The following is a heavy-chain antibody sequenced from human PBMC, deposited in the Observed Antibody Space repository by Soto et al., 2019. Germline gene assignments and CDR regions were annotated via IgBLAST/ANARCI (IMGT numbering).Heavy chain of an antibody. J-gene: IGHJ4*02. CDR3: AREMGYGDSFDY. CDR2: IYYSGST. D-gene: IGHD4-17*01. CDR1: GGSISSYY. Sequence: SETLSLTCTVSGGSISSYYWSWIRQPPGKGLEWIGYIYYSGSTNYNPSLKSRVTISVDTSKNQFSLKLSSVTAADTAVYYCAREMGYGDSFDYWGQGTLVTVSS. V-gene: IGHV4-59*01.